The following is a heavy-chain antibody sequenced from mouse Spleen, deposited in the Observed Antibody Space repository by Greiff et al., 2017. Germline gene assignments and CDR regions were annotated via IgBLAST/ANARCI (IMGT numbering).Heavy chain of an antibody. Sequence: VQLQQPGAELVKPGASVKLSCKASGYTFTSYWMHWVKQRPGQGLEWIGEINPSNGRTNYNEKFKSKATLTVDKSSSTAYMQLSSLTSEDSAVYYCARNYYYGSSLDYWGQGTTLTVSS. CDR3: ARNYYYGSSLDY. J-gene: IGHJ2*01. CDR1: GYTFTSYW. CDR2: INPSNGRT. V-gene: IGHV1S81*02. D-gene: IGHD1-1*01.